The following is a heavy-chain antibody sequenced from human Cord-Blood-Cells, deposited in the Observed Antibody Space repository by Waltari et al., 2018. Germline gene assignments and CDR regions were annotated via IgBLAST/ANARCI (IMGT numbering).Heavy chain of an antibody. D-gene: IGHD2-2*01. V-gene: IGHV1-3*01. Sequence: QVQLVQSGAEVKKPGASVKVSCKASGYTFTSYAMHWVRQAPGQRLEWMGGINAGNCNTKYSQKLQGGVTITREATASTAYMELSSLRSEDTAVYYCARTPAARVFDYWVQGTLVTVAS. CDR3: ARTPAARVFDY. J-gene: IGHJ4*02. CDR2: INAGNCNT. CDR1: GYTFTSYA.